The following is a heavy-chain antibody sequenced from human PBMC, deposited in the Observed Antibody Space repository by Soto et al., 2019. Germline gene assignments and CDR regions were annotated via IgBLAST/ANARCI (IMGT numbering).Heavy chain of an antibody. Sequence: EVQLVESGGGLVQPGGSLRLSCAASGFTFRNYDMHWVRQGTGKGLEWVSGISAAGDPDYADSVEGRFTISRENAQNSFFLQRNSLRVGDTAVYYCARTDRDFYGLDVWGQGTTVIVSS. V-gene: IGHV3-13*05. J-gene: IGHJ6*02. CDR3: ARTDRDFYGLDV. CDR1: GFTFRNYD. CDR2: ISAAGDP.